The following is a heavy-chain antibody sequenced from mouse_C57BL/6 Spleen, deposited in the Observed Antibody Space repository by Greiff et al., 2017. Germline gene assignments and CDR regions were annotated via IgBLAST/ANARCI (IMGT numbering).Heavy chain of an antibody. J-gene: IGHJ4*01. D-gene: IGHD2-4*01. Sequence: VQLQQSGPELVKPGASVKLSCKASGYSFTDYNMNLVKQSHGKSLEWIGVINPNYGTTSYNQKFKGKATLTVDQSSSTAYMQLNSLTSEDSAVYYCARSLYYDYAYYAMDDWGQGTSVTVSS. CDR1: GYSFTDYN. CDR3: ARSLYYDYAYYAMDD. CDR2: INPNYGTT. V-gene: IGHV1-39*01.